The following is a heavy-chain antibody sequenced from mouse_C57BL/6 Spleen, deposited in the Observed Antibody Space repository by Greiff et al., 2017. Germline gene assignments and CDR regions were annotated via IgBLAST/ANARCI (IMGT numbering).Heavy chain of an antibody. J-gene: IGHJ4*01. CDR2: IDPEDGDT. CDR3: TTSPHHEGMDY. V-gene: IGHV14-1*01. Sequence: EVQLQQSGAELVRPGASVKLSCTASGFNIKDYYMHWVKQRPEQGLEWIGRIDPEDGDTEYAPKFQGKATMTADTSSNTAYLQLSSLAAEDTAVCYSTTSPHHEGMDYWGQGTSVTVSS. CDR1: GFNIKDYY.